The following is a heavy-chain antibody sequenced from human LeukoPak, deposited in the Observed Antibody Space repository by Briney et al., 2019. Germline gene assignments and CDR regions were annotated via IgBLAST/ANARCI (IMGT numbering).Heavy chain of an antibody. J-gene: IGHJ4*02. D-gene: IGHD4-23*01. Sequence: PGGTLRLSCAAYGFTFSDYYMSWIRQAPGKGLEWVSYISSSSSYTNYADSVKGRFTISRDNAKNSLYLQMNSLRAEDTAVYYCARVPTVGDYYFDYWGQGTLVTVSS. CDR1: GFTFSDYY. V-gene: IGHV3-11*06. CDR2: ISSSSSYT. CDR3: ARVPTVGDYYFDY.